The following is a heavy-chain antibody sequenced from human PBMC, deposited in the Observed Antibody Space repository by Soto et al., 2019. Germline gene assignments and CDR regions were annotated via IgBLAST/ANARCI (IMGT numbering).Heavy chain of an antibody. Sequence: VRLSCAASGFTFSSYGMHWVRQAPGKGLEWVAVISYDGSNKYYADSVKRRFTISRDNSKNTLYLQMNSLRAEDTAVYYCAKAVGIRRGWLFSLTPDGMDVWGQGTTVTVSS. D-gene: IGHD3-22*01. V-gene: IGHV3-30*18. CDR3: AKAVGIRRGWLFSLTPDGMDV. J-gene: IGHJ6*02. CDR2: ISYDGSNK. CDR1: GFTFSSYG.